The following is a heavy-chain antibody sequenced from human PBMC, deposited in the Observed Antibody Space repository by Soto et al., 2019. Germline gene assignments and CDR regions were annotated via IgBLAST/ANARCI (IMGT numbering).Heavy chain of an antibody. V-gene: IGHV3-21*01. Sequence: EGSLTLSCAASGFTFSSYSMNWVRQAPGKGLEWASSIISSSSYIYYADSCKGRFTISRDNAKNSLYLQMNSLGAEDTAVLYCAREAAGTSFDYWGQGTLVTVSS. J-gene: IGHJ4*02. CDR1: GFTFSSYS. D-gene: IGHD4-17*01. CDR3: AREAAGTSFDY. CDR2: IISSSSYI.